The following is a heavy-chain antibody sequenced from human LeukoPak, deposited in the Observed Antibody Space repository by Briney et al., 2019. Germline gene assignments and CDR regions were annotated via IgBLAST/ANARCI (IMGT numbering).Heavy chain of an antibody. V-gene: IGHV4-31*03. CDR3: ARGLCSSTSCQTYYYYYGMDV. CDR2: IYYSGST. D-gene: IGHD2-2*01. Sequence: SETLSLTCTVSGGSISSGAYYWSWIRQHPGKGLEWIGYIYYSGSTYYNPSLKSRVTISVDTSKNQFSLKLSSVTAADTAVYYCARGLCSSTSCQTYYYYYGMDVWGQGTTVTVSS. CDR1: GGSISSGAYY. J-gene: IGHJ6*02.